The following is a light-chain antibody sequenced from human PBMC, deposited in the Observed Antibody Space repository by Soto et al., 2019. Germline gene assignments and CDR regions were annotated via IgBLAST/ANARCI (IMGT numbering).Light chain of an antibody. V-gene: IGKV1-5*03. CDR2: RTS. CDR1: RRISSS. Sequence: DIQMTQSPSTLSASVGDRATITCRASRRISSSLAWYQQKPGKAPNLLIYRTSRLGNGVPSRVSGSGSGTDFTLTISCLEPGEFASDYCQHYDSAVYAFGQGTKVEIK. J-gene: IGKJ2*01. CDR3: QHYDSAVYA.